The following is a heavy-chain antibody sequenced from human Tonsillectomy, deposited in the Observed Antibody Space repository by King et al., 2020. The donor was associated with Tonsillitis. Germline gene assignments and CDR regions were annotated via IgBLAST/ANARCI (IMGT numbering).Heavy chain of an antibody. CDR3: ARDRTAGSYYYYYGMDV. CDR1: GFTVSSNY. J-gene: IGHJ6*02. Sequence: DVQLVESGGGLIQPGGSLRLSCAASGFTVSSNYMSWVRQAPGKGLEWVSVIYSGGSTYYADSVKGRFTISRDNSKNTLYLQMNSLIAEDTAVYYCARDRTAGSYYYYYGMDVWGQGTTVTVSS. V-gene: IGHV3-53*01. CDR2: IYSGGST. D-gene: IGHD6-13*01.